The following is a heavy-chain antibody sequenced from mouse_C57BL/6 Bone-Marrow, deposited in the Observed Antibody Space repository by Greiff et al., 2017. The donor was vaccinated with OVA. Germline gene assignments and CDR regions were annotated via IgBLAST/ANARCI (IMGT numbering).Heavy chain of an antibody. CDR1: GYTFTSYW. V-gene: IGHV1-64*01. CDR3: ARKGNRGGIYAMDY. D-gene: IGHD2-1*01. J-gene: IGHJ4*01. CDR2: IHPNSGST. Sequence: QVQLQQPGAELVKPGASVKLSCKASGYTFTSYWMHWVKQRPGQGLEWIGMIHPNSGSTNYNEKFKSKATLTVDKSSSTAYMQLSSLTSEDSAVYYCARKGNRGGIYAMDYWGQVTSVTVAS.